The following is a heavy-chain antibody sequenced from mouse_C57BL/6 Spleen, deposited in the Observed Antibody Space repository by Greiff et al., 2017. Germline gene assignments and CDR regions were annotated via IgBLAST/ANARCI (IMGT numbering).Heavy chain of an antibody. CDR2: IYPRNGNT. D-gene: IGHD3-2*02. CDR3: ARKGAGDSSGYYY. Sequence: QVQLQQSGAELARPGASVKLSCKASGYTFTSYGISWVKQRTGQGLEWIGEIYPRNGNTYYNEKFKGKATLTADKSSSTAYMKLRSLTSEDSAVYFCARKGAGDSSGYYYWGQGTTLTVSS. V-gene: IGHV1-81*01. J-gene: IGHJ2*01. CDR1: GYTFTSYG.